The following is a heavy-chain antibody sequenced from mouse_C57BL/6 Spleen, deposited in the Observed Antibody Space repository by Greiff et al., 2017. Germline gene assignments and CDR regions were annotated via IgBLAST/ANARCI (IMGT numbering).Heavy chain of an antibody. CDR3: ASYYYGSSPRDY. D-gene: IGHD1-1*01. J-gene: IGHJ2*01. V-gene: IGHV1-82*01. CDR2: IYPGDGDT. Sequence: VKLQESGPELVKPGASVKISCKASGYAFSSSWMNWVKQRPGKGLEWIGRIYPGDGDTNYNGKFKGKATLTADKSSSTAYMQLSSLTSEDSAVYFCASYYYGSSPRDYWGQGTTLTVSS. CDR1: GYAFSSSW.